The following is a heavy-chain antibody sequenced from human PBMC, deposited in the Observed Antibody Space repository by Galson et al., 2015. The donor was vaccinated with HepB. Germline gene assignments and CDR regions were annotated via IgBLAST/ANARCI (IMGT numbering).Heavy chain of an antibody. D-gene: IGHD5-18*01. CDR1: AYTFISYG. Sequence: VKVSCKASAYTFISYGISWVRQAPGQGLEWMGWISVYNGNTDYAQKLQGRVTMTTDTSTSTAYMELRSLRSDDTAVYYCARGALDTAMIYFDYWGQGTLVTVSS. J-gene: IGHJ4*02. CDR2: ISVYNGNT. CDR3: ARGALDTAMIYFDY. V-gene: IGHV1-18*04.